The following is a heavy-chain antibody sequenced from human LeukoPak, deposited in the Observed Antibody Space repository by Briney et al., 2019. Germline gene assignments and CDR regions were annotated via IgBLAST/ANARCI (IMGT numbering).Heavy chain of an antibody. CDR1: GFTFSSYW. Sequence: GGSLRLSCAASGFTFSSYWMSWVRQAPGKGLEWVANIKQDGSEKYYVDSVKGRFTISRDNAKNSLFLQMNSLRGEDTAVYYCARDKVGGSMAGSNFGYWGQGTLVTVSS. V-gene: IGHV3-7*01. D-gene: IGHD6-19*01. J-gene: IGHJ4*02. CDR2: IKQDGSEK. CDR3: ARDKVGGSMAGSNFGY.